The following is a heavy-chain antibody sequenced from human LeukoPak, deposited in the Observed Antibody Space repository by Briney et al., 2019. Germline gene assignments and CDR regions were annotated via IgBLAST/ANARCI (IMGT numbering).Heavy chain of an antibody. CDR3: ARGVPAAIPQYYFDY. CDR2: IYPGDSDT. J-gene: IGHJ4*02. V-gene: IGHV5-51*01. CDR1: GYSFTSYW. D-gene: IGHD2-2*02. Sequence: GESLKISCKGSGYSFTSYWIGWVCQMPGKGLEWMGIIYPGDSDTRYSPSFQGQVTISADKSISTAYLQWSSLKASDTAMYYCARGVPAAIPQYYFDYWGQGTLVTVSS.